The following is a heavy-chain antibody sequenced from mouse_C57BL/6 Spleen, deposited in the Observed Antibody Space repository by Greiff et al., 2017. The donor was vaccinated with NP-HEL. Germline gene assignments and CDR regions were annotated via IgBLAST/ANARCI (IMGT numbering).Heavy chain of an antibody. CDR2: IYPGDGDT. CDR1: GYAFSSSW. Sequence: QVQLQQSGPELVKPGASVKISCKASGYAFSSSWMNWVKQRPGKGLEWIGRIYPGDGDTNYKGKFKGKATLTADKASSTAYMPLSSLTSEESAVYFWAKEGELPFAYWGQGTLVTVSA. CDR3: AKEGELPFAY. D-gene: IGHD1-1*01. V-gene: IGHV1-82*01. J-gene: IGHJ3*01.